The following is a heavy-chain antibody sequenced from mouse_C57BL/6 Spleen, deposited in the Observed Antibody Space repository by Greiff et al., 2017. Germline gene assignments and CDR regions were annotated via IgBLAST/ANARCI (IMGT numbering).Heavy chain of an antibody. J-gene: IGHJ4*01. Sequence: QVQLKQSGPELVKPGASVKISCKASGYAFSSSWMNWVKQRPGKGLEWIGRIYPGDGDTNYNGKFKGKATLTADKSSSTAYMQLSSLTSEDSAVYFCARGGKKGNYYAMDYWGQGTSVTVSS. V-gene: IGHV1-82*01. D-gene: IGHD2-1*01. CDR2: IYPGDGDT. CDR3: ARGGKKGNYYAMDY. CDR1: GYAFSSSW.